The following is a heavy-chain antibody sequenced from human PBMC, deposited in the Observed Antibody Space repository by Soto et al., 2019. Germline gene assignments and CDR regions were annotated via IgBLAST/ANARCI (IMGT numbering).Heavy chain of an antibody. Sequence: SETLSLTCSVSGDSISRIDYYWTWIRQHPEKGLEWIGNIYFRGNTYYIPSLESRLTISVDTSKNQFSLKLTSVTAADTAVYYCAREGGSYDSGGYLIRGAFDIWGQGTMVTVSS. CDR3: AREGGSYDSGGYLIRGAFDI. D-gene: IGHD3-22*01. CDR2: IYFRGNT. V-gene: IGHV4-31*03. J-gene: IGHJ3*02. CDR1: GDSISRIDYY.